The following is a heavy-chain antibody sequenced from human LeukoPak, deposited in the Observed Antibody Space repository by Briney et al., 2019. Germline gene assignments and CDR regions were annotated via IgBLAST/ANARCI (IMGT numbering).Heavy chain of an antibody. CDR3: ATKINDYAPFDI. Sequence: GGSLRLSCAASGFTFSSYGMHWVRQAPGKGLEWVAVIWYDGSNKYYADSVKGRFTISRDNSKNTLYLQMNSLRAEDTAVYYCATKINDYAPFDIWGQGTMVTVSS. CDR1: GFTFSSYG. D-gene: IGHD2-2*01. CDR2: IWYDGSNK. V-gene: IGHV3-30*02. J-gene: IGHJ3*02.